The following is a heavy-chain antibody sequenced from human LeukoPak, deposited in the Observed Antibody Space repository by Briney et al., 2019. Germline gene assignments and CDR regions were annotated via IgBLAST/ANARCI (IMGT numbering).Heavy chain of an antibody. D-gene: IGHD5-18*01. CDR3: AKDIGYSYGYYFDY. CDR1: GFTFDDYA. V-gene: IGHV3-9*01. Sequence: GRSLRLSCAASGFTFDDYAMHWVRQAPGKGLEWVSGISWNSGSIGYADSVKGRFTISRDNAKNSLYLQMNSLRAEDTALYYCAKDIGYSYGYYFDYWGQGTLVTVFS. CDR2: ISWNSGSI. J-gene: IGHJ4*02.